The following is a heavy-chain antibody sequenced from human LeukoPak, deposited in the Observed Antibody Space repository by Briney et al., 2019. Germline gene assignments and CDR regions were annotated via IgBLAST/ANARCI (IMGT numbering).Heavy chain of an antibody. CDR2: INAGNDNT. CDR3: ARAVPYDFWSGYEYYFDY. Sequence: ASVKVSCKASGYTFTSYAIHWVRQAPGQRLEWMGWINAGNDNTKYSQRFQGRVTITRDTSASTAYMELSGLRSEDTAVYYCARAVPYDFWSGYEYYFDYWGQGTLVTVSS. V-gene: IGHV1-3*01. D-gene: IGHD3-3*01. J-gene: IGHJ4*02. CDR1: GYTFTSYA.